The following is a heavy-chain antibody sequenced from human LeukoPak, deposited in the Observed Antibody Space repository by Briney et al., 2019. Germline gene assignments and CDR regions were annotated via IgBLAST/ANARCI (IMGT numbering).Heavy chain of an antibody. V-gene: IGHV3-23*01. CDR1: GFAFDDYG. CDR2: ISGSGGAT. CDR3: ARGGVDYYGSGTYYLMYYFDY. Sequence: GGSLRLSCAASGFAFDDYGMSWVRQAPGKGLEWVSGISGSGGATYYADSVKGRFTISRDDPHNTLYLQMNSLRAEDTAVYFCARGGVDYYGSGTYYLMYYFDYWGQGALVTVSS. D-gene: IGHD3-10*01. J-gene: IGHJ4*02.